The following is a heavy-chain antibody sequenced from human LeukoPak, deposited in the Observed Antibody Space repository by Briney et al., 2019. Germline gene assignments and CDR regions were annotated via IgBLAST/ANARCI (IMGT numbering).Heavy chain of an antibody. D-gene: IGHD4-11*01. CDR2: INPSGGTT. CDR1: GYTFSRHY. Sequence: ASVKVSCKASGYTFSRHYMHWVRQAPGQGLEWMGIINPSGGTTGYAQKFQGRVTMTRDTSTTTVYMELSSLRSEDTAVYYCARDLDMTTVTSDFDYWGQGTLVTASS. CDR3: ARDLDMTTVTSDFDY. J-gene: IGHJ4*02. V-gene: IGHV1-46*01.